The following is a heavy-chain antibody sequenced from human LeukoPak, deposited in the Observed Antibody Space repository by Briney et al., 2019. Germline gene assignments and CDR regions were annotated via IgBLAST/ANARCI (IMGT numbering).Heavy chain of an antibody. CDR2: IYSGCST. CDR3: ARGLWQWLVQGAFDI. J-gene: IGHJ3*02. CDR1: GFTGSSNY. V-gene: IGHV3-66*01. Sequence: GGSLRISCAASGFTGSSNYMSWVRQAPGKGLELVSVIYSGCSTYYADSVKGRFTISRDNSKNTLYLQVNSLRVEDTAVYYCARGLWQWLVQGAFDIWGQGTMVTVSS. D-gene: IGHD6-19*01.